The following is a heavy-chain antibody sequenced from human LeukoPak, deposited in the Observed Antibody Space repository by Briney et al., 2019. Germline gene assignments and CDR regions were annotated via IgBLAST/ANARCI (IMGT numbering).Heavy chain of an antibody. J-gene: IGHJ5*02. D-gene: IGHD4-17*01. V-gene: IGHV1-2*02. CDR1: GYTFTCYY. CDR3: ARDIDDYGDP. CDR2: INPNSGGT. Sequence: AAVTVSCKASGYTFTCYYMHWVRQAPGQGREWMGWINPNSGGTNYAQKFQGRGTMTRDTYISTAYMELSRLRSDDTAVYYCARDIDDYGDPWGQGTLVTVSS.